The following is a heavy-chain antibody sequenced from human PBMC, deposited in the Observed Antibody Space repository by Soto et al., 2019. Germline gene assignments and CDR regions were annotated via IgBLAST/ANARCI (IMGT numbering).Heavy chain of an antibody. J-gene: IGHJ4*02. V-gene: IGHV3-74*03. CDR2: ISGDGRFT. D-gene: IGHD1-1*01. CDR1: GFTFSTYW. CDR3: ASVQGGV. Sequence: EVQVVESGGGLVQRGGSLRLSCAASGFTFSTYWMHWVRQGPGKGLVWVSHISGDGRFTTYADSVKGRFTSSRDNAKNTLYLQMNSLRYEDTAVYYCASVQGGVWGQGTLVTVAS.